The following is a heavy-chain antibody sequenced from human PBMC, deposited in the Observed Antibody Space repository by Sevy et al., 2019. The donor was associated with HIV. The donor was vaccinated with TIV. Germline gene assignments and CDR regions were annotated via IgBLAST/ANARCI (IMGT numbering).Heavy chain of an antibody. CDR1: GFTFSSYA. V-gene: IGHV3-30-3*01. J-gene: IGHJ4*02. CDR2: ISYDGSNK. CDR3: ARELVGGFDY. Sequence: GGSLRLSCAASGFTFSSYAMHWVRQAPGKGLEWVAVISYDGSNKYYADSVKGRFTISRDDSMNTLYLQMNSLRAEDTAVYYCARELVGGFDYWGQGTLVTVSS. D-gene: IGHD2-15*01.